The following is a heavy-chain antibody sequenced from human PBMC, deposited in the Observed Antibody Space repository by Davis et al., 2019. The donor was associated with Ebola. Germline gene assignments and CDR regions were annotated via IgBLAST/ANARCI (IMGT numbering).Heavy chain of an antibody. CDR3: ARSLCRGGSCYWFDP. D-gene: IGHD2-15*01. CDR1: GFTFSSYS. Sequence: GESLKISCAASGFTFSSYSMNWVRQAPGKGLEWVSSITTSSSSIYYADSVKGRFTISRDNAKNSLYLQMDSLRAEDTAVYYCARSLCRGGSCYWFDPWGQGTLVTVSS. J-gene: IGHJ5*02. V-gene: IGHV3-21*01. CDR2: ITTSSSSI.